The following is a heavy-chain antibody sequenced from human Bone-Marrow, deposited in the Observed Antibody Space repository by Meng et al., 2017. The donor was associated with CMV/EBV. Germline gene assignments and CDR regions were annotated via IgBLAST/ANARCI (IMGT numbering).Heavy chain of an antibody. D-gene: IGHD3-10*01. CDR3: AKDSKAHPMVRGASYYFDY. J-gene: IGHJ4*02. Sequence: TFSNSGMHWVRQDPGKGLEWVAVISYDGSTKYYADSVKGRFTISRDNSKNTLYLQMNSLRVEDTAVYYCAKDSKAHPMVRGASYYFDYWGQGTLVTVSS. CDR2: ISYDGSTK. V-gene: IGHV3-30*18. CDR1: TFSNSG.